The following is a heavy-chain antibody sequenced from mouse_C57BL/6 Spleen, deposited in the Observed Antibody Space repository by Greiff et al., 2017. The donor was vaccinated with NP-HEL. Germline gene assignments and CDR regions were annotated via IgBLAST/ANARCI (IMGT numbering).Heavy chain of an antibody. Sequence: VQLQQSGPELVKPGASVKISCKASGYAFSSSWMNWVKQRPGKGLEWIGRIYPGDGDTNYNGKFKGKATLTADKSSSTAYMKLSSLTSEDSAVYFCARSGTVDYWGQGTTLTVSS. CDR1: GYAFSSSW. CDR3: ARSGTVDY. J-gene: IGHJ2*01. CDR2: IYPGDGDT. V-gene: IGHV1-82*01. D-gene: IGHD1-1*01.